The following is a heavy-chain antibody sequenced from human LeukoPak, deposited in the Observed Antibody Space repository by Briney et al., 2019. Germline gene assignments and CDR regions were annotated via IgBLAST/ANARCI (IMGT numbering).Heavy chain of an antibody. CDR1: GGSFSGYY. Sequence: MASETLSLTCAVYGGSFSGYYWSWIRQPPGKGLEWIGEINHSGSTNYNPSLKSRVTISVDTSKNQFSLKLSSVTAADTAVYYCARRFGSGKYYMDVWRKGTTVTISS. CDR2: INHSGST. D-gene: IGHD3-10*01. CDR3: ARRFGSGKYYMDV. V-gene: IGHV4-34*01. J-gene: IGHJ6*03.